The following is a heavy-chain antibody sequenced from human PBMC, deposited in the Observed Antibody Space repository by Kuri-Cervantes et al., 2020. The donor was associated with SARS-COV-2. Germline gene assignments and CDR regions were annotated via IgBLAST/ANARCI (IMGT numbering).Heavy chain of an antibody. CDR3: ATEGYSIIIWAFAH. J-gene: IGHJ3*01. V-gene: IGHV1-69*05. D-gene: IGHD3-22*01. Sequence: SVKVSCKASEGTFSNYAISWVRQAPGQGLEWMGGIIPIFGIANNAQKFQGRVSITTDESTSTAYMELSRLRSEDTAVYYCATEGYSIIIWAFAHWGQGTKVTVSS. CDR2: IIPIFGIA. CDR1: EGTFSNYA.